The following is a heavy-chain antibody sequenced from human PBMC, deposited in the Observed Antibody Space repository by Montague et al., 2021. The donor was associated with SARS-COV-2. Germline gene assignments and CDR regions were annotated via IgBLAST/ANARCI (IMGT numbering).Heavy chain of an antibody. V-gene: IGHV6-1*01. Sequence: CAISGDSVSGHSAAWERITHSPSRPLEWLGRPYYRSKWHNDYAESVKSRITINPDTSKNQISLQLNSVTPEDTAVYYCARGSQVGSWPPTDSGMDVWGQGTKVTVSS. CDR2: PYYRSKWHN. CDR3: ARGSQVGSWPPTDSGMDV. J-gene: IGHJ6*02. D-gene: IGHD6-13*01. CDR1: GDSVSGHSAA.